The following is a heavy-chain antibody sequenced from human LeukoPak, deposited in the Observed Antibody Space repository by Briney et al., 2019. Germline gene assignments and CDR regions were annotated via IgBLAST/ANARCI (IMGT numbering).Heavy chain of an antibody. J-gene: IGHJ4*02. Sequence: PSETLTLTCTVSGGSISSSSDYWGWIRQAPGKGLEWIGSIYYSGSTYYNPSLKSRVTISVDTSKNQFSLKLSSVTAADTAVYYCARQRSGAPYDYWGQGTLVTVSS. V-gene: IGHV4-39*07. CDR2: IYYSGST. D-gene: IGHD1-26*01. CDR3: ARQRSGAPYDY. CDR1: GGSISSSSDY.